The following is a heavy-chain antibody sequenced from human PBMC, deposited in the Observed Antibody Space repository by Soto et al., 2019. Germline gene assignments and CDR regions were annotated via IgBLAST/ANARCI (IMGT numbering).Heavy chain of an antibody. D-gene: IGHD5-18*01. V-gene: IGHV4-59*01. J-gene: IGHJ4*02. CDR3: ARSDVDTAMIQFDY. Sequence: LSLTCTVSGGSISSYYWSWIRQPPGKGLEWIGYIYYSGSTNYNPSLKSRVTISVDTSKNQFSLKLSSVTAADAAVYYCARSDVDTAMIQFDYWGQGTLVTVSS. CDR1: GGSISSYY. CDR2: IYYSGST.